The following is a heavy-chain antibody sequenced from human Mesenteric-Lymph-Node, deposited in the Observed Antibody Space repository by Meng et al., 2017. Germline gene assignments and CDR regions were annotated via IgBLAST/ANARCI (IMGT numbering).Heavy chain of an antibody. CDR2: IYHSGST. D-gene: IGHD6-19*01. V-gene: IGHV4-4*02. Sequence: VQLHESGPGLVNPSHTLSLTCTVAGGSISSSNWWSWVRQPPGKGLEWIGEIYHSGSTNYNPSLKSRVTISVDKSKNQFSLKLSSVTAADTAVYYCASFPPPGKQWLVTDYWGQGTLVTVSS. J-gene: IGHJ4*02. CDR1: GGSISSSNW. CDR3: ASFPPPGKQWLVTDY.